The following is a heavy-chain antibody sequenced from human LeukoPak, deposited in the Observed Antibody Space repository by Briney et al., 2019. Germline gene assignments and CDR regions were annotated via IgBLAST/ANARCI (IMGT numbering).Heavy chain of an antibody. CDR2: LSSGGINK. V-gene: IGHV3-30*03. D-gene: IGHD2-15*01. J-gene: IGHJ4*02. CDR3: ARDHAGSGRAFDN. Sequence: GGSLRLSCAVSGFTFSNYGVHWVRQAPGKGLEWVALLSSGGINKHYADPVKGRFIISRDNSMNTLYLQMNSLRVEDTAVYYCARDHAGSGRAFDNWGQGTLVTVSS. CDR1: GFTFSNYG.